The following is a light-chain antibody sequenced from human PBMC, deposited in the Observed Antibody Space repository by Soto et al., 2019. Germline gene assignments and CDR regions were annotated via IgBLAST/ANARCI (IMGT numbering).Light chain of an antibody. CDR1: SSDVGAYDF. J-gene: IGLJ2*01. Sequence: QSVLTQPASVSGSPGQSITISCTGTSSDVGAYDFVSWYQHSPGKAPKLVTFDVTHRPPGISDRFSGSKSANTASLTISGLQVADEAFYYCSSYTTRSTLVFGGGTKLTVL. V-gene: IGLV2-14*01. CDR3: SSYTTRSTLV. CDR2: DVT.